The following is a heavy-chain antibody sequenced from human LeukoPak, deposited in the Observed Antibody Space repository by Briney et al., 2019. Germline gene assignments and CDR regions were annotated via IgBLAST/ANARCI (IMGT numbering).Heavy chain of an antibody. Sequence: PSQTLSLTCAVSGGSISSGGYSWSWLRQPPGKGLEWIGYIYHSGSTYYNPSLKSRVTISVDRSKNQFSLKLSSVTAADTAVYYCARGGGYCSGGSCPPGQRWFVPWGQGTLVTVSS. J-gene: IGHJ5*02. V-gene: IGHV4-30-2*01. CDR2: IYHSGST. CDR3: ARGGGYCSGGSCPPGQRWFVP. CDR1: GGSISSGGYS. D-gene: IGHD2-15*01.